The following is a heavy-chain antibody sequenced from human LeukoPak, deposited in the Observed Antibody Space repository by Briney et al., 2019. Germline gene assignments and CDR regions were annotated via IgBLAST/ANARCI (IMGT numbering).Heavy chain of an antibody. CDR3: AREISGPLAAAGGYYYYYMDV. V-gene: IGHV3-21*01. CDR2: ISSSSSYI. CDR1: GFTFNSYS. J-gene: IGHJ6*03. D-gene: IGHD6-13*01. Sequence: GGSLRPSCAASGFTFNSYSMNWVRQAPGKGLEWVSSISSSSSYIYYADSVKGRFTISRDNAKNSLYLQMNSLRAEDTAVYYCAREISGPLAAAGGYYYYYMDVWGKGTTVTISS.